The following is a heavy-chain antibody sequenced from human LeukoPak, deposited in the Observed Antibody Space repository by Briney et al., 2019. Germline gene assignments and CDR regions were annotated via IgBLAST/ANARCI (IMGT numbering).Heavy chain of an antibody. J-gene: IGHJ4*02. CDR1: GYTFTSYA. D-gene: IGHD6-19*01. CDR3: ARAASSGWYYFDY. CDR2: INAGNGNT. Sequence: ASVKVSCKASGYTFTSYAMHWVRQAPGQSLEWMGWINAGNGNTKYSQKFQGRVTITRDTSASTAYMELSSLRSEDTAVYYCARAASSGWYYFDYWGQGTLVTVSS. V-gene: IGHV1-3*01.